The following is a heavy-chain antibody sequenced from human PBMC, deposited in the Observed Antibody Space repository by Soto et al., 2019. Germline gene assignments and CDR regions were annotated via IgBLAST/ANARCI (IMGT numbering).Heavy chain of an antibody. CDR1: GFTFSSYA. CDR3: TTDSRTTLPEIRFDY. CDR2: VKSKADGGSG. J-gene: IGHJ4*01. Sequence: GGSLRLSCAASGFTFSSYAMSWVRQAPGKGLEWVGRVKSKADGGSGDYAAPVKGRFVVSRDDSKDIVYLQMNSLKIEDTGVYYCTTDSRTTLPEIRFDYWGHGTQVTVSS. D-gene: IGHD1-26*01. V-gene: IGHV3-15*01.